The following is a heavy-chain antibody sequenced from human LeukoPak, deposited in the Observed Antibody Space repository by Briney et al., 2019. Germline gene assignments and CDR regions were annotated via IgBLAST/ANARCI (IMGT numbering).Heavy chain of an antibody. J-gene: IGHJ4*02. V-gene: IGHV4-30-4*08. Sequence: TSETLSLTCTVSGGSISSGDYYWSWIRQPPGKGLEWIGYIYYSGSTYYNPSLKSRVTISVDTSKNQFSLKLSSVTAADTAVYYCARDSTGNQNGQIDSSGWYFDYWGQGTLVTASS. CDR1: GGSISSGDYY. CDR3: ARDSTGNQNGQIDSSGWYFDY. CDR2: IYYSGST. D-gene: IGHD6-19*01.